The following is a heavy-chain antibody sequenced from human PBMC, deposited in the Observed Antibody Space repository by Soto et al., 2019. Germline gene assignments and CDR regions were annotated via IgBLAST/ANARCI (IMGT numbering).Heavy chain of an antibody. J-gene: IGHJ4*02. D-gene: IGHD3-10*01. V-gene: IGHV1-69*04. Sequence: QVQLVQSGAEVKRPGSSVKVSCKASGDTFNFYSINWVRQAPGLGLEWMGRVNPILSMSNYAQRFQGRVTMTAAKSTSTAYVELSGLRSEDTAIYYCATSYGSGYRAFDFWGQGALVTVSS. CDR3: ATSYGSGYRAFDF. CDR2: VNPILSMS. CDR1: GDTFNFYS.